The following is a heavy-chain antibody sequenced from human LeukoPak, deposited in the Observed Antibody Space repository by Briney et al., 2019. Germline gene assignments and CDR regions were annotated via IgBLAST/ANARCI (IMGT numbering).Heavy chain of an antibody. D-gene: IGHD6-13*01. Sequence: PSETLSLTCTVSGGSISSYYWSWIRQPAGKGLEWIGRIYTSGSTNYNPSLKSRVTMSVDTSKNQFSLKLSSVTAADTAVYYCARAIAAGQGALFDYWAREPWSPSPQ. J-gene: IGHJ4*02. CDR2: IYTSGST. CDR3: ARAIAAGQGALFDY. V-gene: IGHV4-4*07. CDR1: GGSISSYY.